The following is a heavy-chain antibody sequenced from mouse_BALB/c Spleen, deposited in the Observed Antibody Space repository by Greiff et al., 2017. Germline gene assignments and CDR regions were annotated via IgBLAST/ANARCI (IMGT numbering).Heavy chain of an antibody. J-gene: IGHJ3*01. CDR2: IRLKSDNYAT. CDR3: AYYGNSAWFAY. Sequence: EVKLVESGGGLVQPGGSMKLSCVASGFTFSSYWMSWVRQSPEKGLEWVAEIRLKSDNYATHYAESVKGKFTISRDDSKSRLYLQMNSLRAEDTGIYYCAYYGNSAWFAYWGQGTLVTVSA. V-gene: IGHV6-6*02. CDR1: GFTFSSYW. D-gene: IGHD2-1*01.